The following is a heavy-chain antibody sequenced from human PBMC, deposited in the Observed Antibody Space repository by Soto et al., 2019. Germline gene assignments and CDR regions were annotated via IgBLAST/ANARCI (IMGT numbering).Heavy chain of an antibody. D-gene: IGHD6-13*01. CDR3: ARVGGSWYKSGVLDI. J-gene: IGHJ3*02. CDR2: ISYDGSNK. CDR1: GFTFSSYT. Sequence: GGSLRLSCGASGFTFSSYTMHWVRQAPGKGLEWVAVISYDGSNKYYADSVKGRFTISRDNSKNTLYLQMNSLRAEDTAVYYYARVGGSWYKSGVLDIWGQGTMVTVPS. V-gene: IGHV3-30-3*01.